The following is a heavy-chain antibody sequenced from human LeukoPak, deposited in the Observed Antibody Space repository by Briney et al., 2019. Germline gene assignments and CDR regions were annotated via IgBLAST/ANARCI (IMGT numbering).Heavy chain of an antibody. CDR3: ARGGSIAARSTFFDY. CDR2: ISWNSGSI. J-gene: IGHJ4*02. Sequence: GGSLRLSCAASGFTFDDYAMHWVRQAPGKGLEWVSGISWNSGSIGYADSVKGRFTISRDSAKNSLYLQMNSLRAEDTAVYYCARGGSIAARSTFFDYWGQGTLVTVSS. CDR1: GFTFDDYA. D-gene: IGHD6-6*01. V-gene: IGHV3-9*01.